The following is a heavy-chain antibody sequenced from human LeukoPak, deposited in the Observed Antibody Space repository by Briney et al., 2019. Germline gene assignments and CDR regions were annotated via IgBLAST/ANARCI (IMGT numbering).Heavy chain of an antibody. CDR2: INPSGGST. CDR3: ARDRGSGSYYRRFWFDP. V-gene: IGHV1-46*01. D-gene: IGHD1-26*01. Sequence: ASVKVSCKASGYTFTSYYMHWVRQAPGQGLEWMGIINPSGGSTSYAQKFQGRVTMTRDTSTGTVYMELSSLRSEDTAVYYCARDRGSGSYYRRFWFDPWGQGTLVPVSS. J-gene: IGHJ5*02. CDR1: GYTFTSYY.